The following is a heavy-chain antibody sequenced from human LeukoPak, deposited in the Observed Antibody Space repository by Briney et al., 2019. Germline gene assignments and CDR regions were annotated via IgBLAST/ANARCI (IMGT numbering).Heavy chain of an antibody. D-gene: IGHD2-2*01. J-gene: IGHJ4*02. V-gene: IGHV1-8*03. CDR2: VNPNTYNT. CDR3: ARGAGYCSSTSCSLGY. CDR1: GYTFTNYD. Sequence: ASVRVSCKASGYTFTNYDINWLRQATGQGLEWMGWVNPNTYNTGYAQKFQGRVTITRNTSISTAYMELSSLRSEDTAVYYCARGAGYCSSTSCSLGYSGQGTLVTVSS.